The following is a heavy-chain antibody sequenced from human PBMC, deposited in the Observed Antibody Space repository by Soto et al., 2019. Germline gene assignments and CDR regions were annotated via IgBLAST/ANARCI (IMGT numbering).Heavy chain of an antibody. CDR1: GFTFSSYS. CDR2: ISSSSTK. J-gene: IGHJ3*02. CDR3: ARVLPQPDGDCDLEGEEADAFDI. V-gene: IGHV3-48*01. Sequence: GGSLRLSCAASGFTFSSYSMNWVRQAPGKGLEWVSYISSSSTKYYADSVKGRFTISRDNAKNSLDLQMNSLMAEDTAVYYCARVLPQPDGDCDLEGEEADAFDIWGQGTMVTVSS. D-gene: IGHD2-21*02.